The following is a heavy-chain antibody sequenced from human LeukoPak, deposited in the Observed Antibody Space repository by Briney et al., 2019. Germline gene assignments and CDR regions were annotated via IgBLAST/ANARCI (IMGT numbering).Heavy chain of an antibody. CDR2: INPHSGGT. CDR3: ARGDWFDP. V-gene: IGHV1-2*02. Sequence: ASVKVSCKASGYTFTDYYMHWVRQAPGQGLEWMGWINPHSGGTDHAQKFQGRVTITRNTSISTAYMQLSSLRSEDTAIYYCARGDWFDPWGQGTLVTVSS. CDR1: GYTFTDYY. J-gene: IGHJ5*02.